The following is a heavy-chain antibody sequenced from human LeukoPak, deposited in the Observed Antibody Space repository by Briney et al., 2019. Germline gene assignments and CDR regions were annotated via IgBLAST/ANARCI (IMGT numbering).Heavy chain of an antibody. CDR2: IIPIFATA. D-gene: IGHD3-10*01. V-gene: IGHV1-69*06. CDR1: GGTFSTYA. Sequence: ASVKVSCKASGGTFSTYAISWVRQAPGQGLEWMGGIIPIFATANYPQKFQGRVTITADKSTSTAYMELSSLRSEDTAVYYCATTFRFGELLGSFDYWGQGTLVTVSS. CDR3: ATTFRFGELLGSFDY. J-gene: IGHJ4*02.